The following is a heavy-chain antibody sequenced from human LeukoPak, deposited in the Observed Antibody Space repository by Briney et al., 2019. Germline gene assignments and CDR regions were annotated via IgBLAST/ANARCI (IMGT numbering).Heavy chain of an antibody. D-gene: IGHD3-10*01. CDR1: GYNFTNYW. Sequence: GESLKISCKGSGYNFTNYWIGWVRQMPGKGLEWMGIIYPGDSDTRYRPSFQGQVTISADKSISTAYLQWSSLKASDTAMYYCAIQAERFLGAFDIWGQGTMVTVSS. V-gene: IGHV5-51*01. J-gene: IGHJ3*02. CDR2: IYPGDSDT. CDR3: AIQAERFLGAFDI.